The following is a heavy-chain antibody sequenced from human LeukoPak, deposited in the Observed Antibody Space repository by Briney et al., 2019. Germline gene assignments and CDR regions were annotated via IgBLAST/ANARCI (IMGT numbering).Heavy chain of an antibody. CDR3: ARRNGYTGGFDY. Sequence: ASVKVSCKVSGYTLTELSMHWVRQAPGKGLEWMGGFDPEDGETIYAQKFQGRVTMTRSTSISTAYMELSSLRSEDTAVYYCARRNGYTGGFDYWGQGTLVTVSS. J-gene: IGHJ4*02. V-gene: IGHV1-24*01. D-gene: IGHD5-18*01. CDR2: FDPEDGET. CDR1: GYTLTELS.